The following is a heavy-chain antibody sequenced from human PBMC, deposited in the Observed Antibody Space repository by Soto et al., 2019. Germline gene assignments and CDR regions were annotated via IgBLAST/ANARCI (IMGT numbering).Heavy chain of an antibody. V-gene: IGHV1-69*01. CDR1: GGTFSSYA. CDR3: ASGRCSSTSCYTKRNYYGMDV. CDR2: IIPTFGTA. D-gene: IGHD2-2*02. Sequence: QVQLVQSGAEVKKPGSSVKVSCKASGGTFSSYAISWVRQAPGQGLEWMGGIIPTFGTANYAQKFQGRVTITAYESTSTAYMELSSLRSEDTAVYYCASGRCSSTSCYTKRNYYGMDVWGQGTTVTVSS. J-gene: IGHJ6*02.